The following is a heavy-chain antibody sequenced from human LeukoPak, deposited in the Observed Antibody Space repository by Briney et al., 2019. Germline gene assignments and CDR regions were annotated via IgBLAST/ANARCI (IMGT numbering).Heavy chain of an antibody. CDR1: GGSISSSSYY. Sequence: PSETLSLTCTVSGGSISSSSYYWGWIRQPPGKGLEWIGYIYYSGSTYYNPSLKSRVTISSDTSKNQFSLRLSSVTAADTAVYYCARQELDDSSGYWGQGTLVTVSS. CDR3: ARQELDDSSGY. V-gene: IGHV4-39*01. D-gene: IGHD3-22*01. CDR2: IYYSGST. J-gene: IGHJ4*02.